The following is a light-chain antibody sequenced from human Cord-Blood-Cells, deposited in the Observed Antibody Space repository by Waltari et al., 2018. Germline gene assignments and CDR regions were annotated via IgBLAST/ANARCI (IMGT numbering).Light chain of an antibody. J-gene: IGKJ1*01. CDR1: QSVSSSY. CDR3: QQHGSSPGT. V-gene: IGKV3-20*01. CDR2: GAS. Sequence: EIVLTQSPGTLSLSPGERATLSCRASQSVSSSYLAWYQQKPGQAPRLLIYGASSRATGIPARFSGSASVTDFTLTISRLEPEDFAVYYCQQHGSSPGTFGQGTKVEIK.